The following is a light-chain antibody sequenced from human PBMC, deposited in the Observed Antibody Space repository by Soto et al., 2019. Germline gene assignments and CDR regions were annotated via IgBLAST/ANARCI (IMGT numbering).Light chain of an antibody. V-gene: IGKV1-39*01. Sequence: DIQMTQSPSSLSASVGDRVTITCRATQSISSNLNWYQQKPGKAPKVLISGASSLQSGVPLRFSGSGSGKDFTLTISSLQSEDFATYYCQQSHRTPLTFGGGTKVEIK. J-gene: IGKJ4*01. CDR2: GAS. CDR3: QQSHRTPLT. CDR1: QSISSN.